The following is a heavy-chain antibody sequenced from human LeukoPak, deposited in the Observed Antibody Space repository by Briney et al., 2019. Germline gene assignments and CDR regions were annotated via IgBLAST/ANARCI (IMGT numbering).Heavy chain of an antibody. CDR3: AREGHYYYDSSGTPFDY. J-gene: IGHJ4*02. CDR1: GFTFSDYC. V-gene: IGHV3-11*01. D-gene: IGHD3-22*01. CDR2: ISSRGSTI. Sequence: GGFLRLSCAASGFTFSDYCMSWIRQAPGKGLEWVSYISSRGSTIYYADSVKGRFTISRDNAKNSLYLQMNSLRAEDTAVYYCAREGHYYYDSSGTPFDYWGQGTLVTVSS.